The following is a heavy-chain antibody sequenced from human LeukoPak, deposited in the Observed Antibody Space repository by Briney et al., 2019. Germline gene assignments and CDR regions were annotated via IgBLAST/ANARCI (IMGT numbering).Heavy chain of an antibody. D-gene: IGHD3-16*01. CDR1: GGSISSGGYY. J-gene: IGHJ4*02. V-gene: IGHV4-31*03. CDR3: ARDGGDGYFDY. CDR2: IYYSEST. Sequence: SETRSLTCTVSGGSISSGGYYWSWIRQHPGKGLEWTGYIYYSESTYYNPSLKSRVTISVDTSKNQFSLKLSSVTAADTAMYYCARDGGDGYFDYWGQGTLVTVSS.